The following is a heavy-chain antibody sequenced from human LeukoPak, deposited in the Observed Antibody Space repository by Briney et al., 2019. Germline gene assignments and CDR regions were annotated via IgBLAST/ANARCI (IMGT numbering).Heavy chain of an antibody. CDR2: MNPNSGST. V-gene: IGHV1-8*01. D-gene: IGHD4-23*01. Sequence: ASVKVSCKASGYTLTSYDLNWVRQATGQGLEWMGWMNPNSGSTGYAQKFQGRVTMTRSTSISTAYMELSSLISEDTAVYYCARGRWGDYIDYWGQGTLVTVSS. CDR1: GYTLTSYD. J-gene: IGHJ4*02. CDR3: ARGRWGDYIDY.